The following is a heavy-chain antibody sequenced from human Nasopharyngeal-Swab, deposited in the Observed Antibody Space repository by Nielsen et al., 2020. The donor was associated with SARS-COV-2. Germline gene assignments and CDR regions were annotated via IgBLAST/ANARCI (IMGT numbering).Heavy chain of an antibody. CDR2: IIPIFGTA. J-gene: IGHJ4*02. Sequence: SVKVSCKASGYTFTSYAMNWVRQAPGQGLEWMGGIIPIFGTANYAQKFQGRVTITADKSTSTAYMELSSLRSEDTAVYYCARVGAFRGNYGDYEVYWGQGTLVTVSS. CDR1: GYTFTSYA. V-gene: IGHV1-69*06. D-gene: IGHD4-17*01. CDR3: ARVGAFRGNYGDYEVY.